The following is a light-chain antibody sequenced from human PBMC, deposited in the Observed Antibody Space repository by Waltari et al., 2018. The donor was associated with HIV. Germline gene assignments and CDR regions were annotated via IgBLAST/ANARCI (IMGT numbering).Light chain of an antibody. CDR2: DVF. CDR3: TSFRSDYTVI. J-gene: IGLJ2*01. V-gene: IGLV2-14*03. CDR1: ISDFGLYNF. Sequence: QSALAQPASVSASPGQSINLYCPGSISDFGLYNFISLYQQPPGGVPKVIIYDVFSLLSGVSSLFSVSKSGNTASLTISCLQPEDEADYYCTSFRSDYTVIFGGGTKVTVL.